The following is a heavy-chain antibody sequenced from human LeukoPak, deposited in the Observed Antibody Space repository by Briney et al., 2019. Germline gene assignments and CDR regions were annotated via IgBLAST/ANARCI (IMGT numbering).Heavy chain of an antibody. Sequence: ASVKVSCKASGYTFTSYDINWVRQATGQGLEWMGWMNPNSGNTGYAQKFQGRVTITRNTSISTAYMELSSLRSEDTAVYYCARGGRYCSSTSCYNEFDYWGQGTLVTVSS. D-gene: IGHD2-2*02. CDR2: MNPNSGNT. V-gene: IGHV1-8*03. CDR3: ARGGRYCSSTSCYNEFDY. J-gene: IGHJ4*02. CDR1: GYTFTSYD.